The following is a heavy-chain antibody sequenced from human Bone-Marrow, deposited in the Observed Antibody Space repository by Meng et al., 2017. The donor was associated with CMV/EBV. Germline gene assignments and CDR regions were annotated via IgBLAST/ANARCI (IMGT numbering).Heavy chain of an antibody. CDR1: RFNFRHYC. J-gene: IGHJ3*02. Sequence: QGQRVEVWVGAVLSRASVRLSCVASRFNFRHYCFHWVRQAPGKGLEWVAIMPSDKRSIYYADSVKDRFTTSRDNSKNTLYLQMNSRRAEDTAVYYCAREGVRTHDAFDIWGQGTMVTVSS. D-gene: IGHD1-1*01. CDR2: MPSDKRSI. CDR3: AREGVRTHDAFDI. V-gene: IGHV3-30*02.